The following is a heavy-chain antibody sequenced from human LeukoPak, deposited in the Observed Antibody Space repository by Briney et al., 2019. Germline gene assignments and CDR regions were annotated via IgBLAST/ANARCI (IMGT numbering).Heavy chain of an antibody. J-gene: IGHJ4*02. Sequence: PGGSLRLSCAASGFTFDDYAMHWVRQAPGKGLEWVSGISWNSGSIGYADSVKGRFTISRDNAKNSLYLQMNSLRAEDTALYYCAKDIWELPVYYFDYWGQGTLVTVSS. D-gene: IGHD1-26*01. CDR3: AKDIWELPVYYFDY. CDR2: ISWNSGSI. CDR1: GFTFDDYA. V-gene: IGHV3-9*01.